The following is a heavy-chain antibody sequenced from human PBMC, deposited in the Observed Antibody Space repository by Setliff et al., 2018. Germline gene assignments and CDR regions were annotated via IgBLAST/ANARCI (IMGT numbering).Heavy chain of an antibody. CDR3: ARGGVAAAGKKGVFEH. D-gene: IGHD6-13*01. V-gene: IGHV1-46*01. Sequence: ASVKVSCKASGYTFTSYYMHWVRQAPGQGLEWMGMVNPGGGSSTSTQRFQGRVAMTRDTSTSTIYLELTSLRSDDTAVYYCARGGVAAAGKKGVFEHWGQGTLVTVSS. J-gene: IGHJ4*02. CDR2: VNPGGGSS. CDR1: GYTFTSYY.